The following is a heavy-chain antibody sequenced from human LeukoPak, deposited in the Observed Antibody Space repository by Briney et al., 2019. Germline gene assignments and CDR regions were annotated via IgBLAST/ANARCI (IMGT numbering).Heavy chain of an antibody. D-gene: IGHD1-14*01. J-gene: IGHJ6*03. Sequence: GGSLRLSCAASGFTFSSYAMNWVRQAPGKGLEWVSYINNNGSNIYYADSVKGRFTISRDNAKKSLYLQMNSLRAEETAVYYCAKPGEYCYYYMDVWGKGTTVTVSS. CDR2: INNNGSNI. V-gene: IGHV3-48*03. CDR3: AKPGEYCYYYMDV. CDR1: GFTFSSYA.